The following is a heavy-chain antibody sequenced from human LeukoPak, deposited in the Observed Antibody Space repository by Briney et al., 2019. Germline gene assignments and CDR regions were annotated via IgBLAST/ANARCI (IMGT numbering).Heavy chain of an antibody. J-gene: IGHJ4*02. CDR2: IYSGGDT. Sequence: GGSLRLSCAASGFSVSSNYMSWVRQAPGRGLEWVSIIYSGGDTYYADSVKGRFTISRDNSKNTLYLQMNSLRGDDTAVYYCAKDLRILVRGAYFDRWGQGTLVTVAS. CDR3: AKDLRILVRGAYFDR. CDR1: GFSVSSNY. V-gene: IGHV3-53*01. D-gene: IGHD3-10*01.